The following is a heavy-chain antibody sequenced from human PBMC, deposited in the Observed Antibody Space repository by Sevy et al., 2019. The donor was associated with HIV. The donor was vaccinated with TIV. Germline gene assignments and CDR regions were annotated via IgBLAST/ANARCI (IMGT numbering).Heavy chain of an antibody. CDR2: IYHSGST. Sequence: SETLSLTCAVSGGSISSGGYSWSWIRQPPGKGLEWIGYIYHSGSTYYNPSLKSRVTISVDRSKNQFSLKLSSVTAADTAVYYCAHYDSSVSFDYWGQGTLVTVSS. V-gene: IGHV4-30-2*01. J-gene: IGHJ4*02. D-gene: IGHD3-22*01. CDR1: GGSISSGGYS. CDR3: AHYDSSVSFDY.